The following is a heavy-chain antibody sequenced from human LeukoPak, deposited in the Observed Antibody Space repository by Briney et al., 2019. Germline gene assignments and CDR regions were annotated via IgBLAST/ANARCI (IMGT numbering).Heavy chain of an antibody. Sequence: GGSLRLSCAASGFTFSSYSMNWVRQAPGKGLEWVSSISSSSSYIYYADSVKGRFTISRDNAKNSLYLQMNSLRAEDTAVYYCARVKGSLGSNAFDIWGRGTMVTVSS. V-gene: IGHV3-21*01. J-gene: IGHJ3*02. CDR1: GFTFSSYS. D-gene: IGHD1-26*01. CDR2: ISSSSSYI. CDR3: ARVKGSLGSNAFDI.